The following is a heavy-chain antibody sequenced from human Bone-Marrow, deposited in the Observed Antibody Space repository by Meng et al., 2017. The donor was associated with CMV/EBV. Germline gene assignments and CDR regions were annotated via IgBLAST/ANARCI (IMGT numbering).Heavy chain of an antibody. CDR3: VRGPLIMAAGTY. CDR1: GFTFSDYW. V-gene: IGHV3-7*01. D-gene: IGHD6-13*01. CDR2: IKEDGSEK. J-gene: IGHJ4*02. Sequence: GGSLRLSCAASGFTFSDYWMSWVRQAPGKGLDWVANIKEDGSEKYYVDSVKGRFTISRDNAKNSLYLQMNSLRADDTAVYYCVRGPLIMAAGTYWGQGTLVTVSS.